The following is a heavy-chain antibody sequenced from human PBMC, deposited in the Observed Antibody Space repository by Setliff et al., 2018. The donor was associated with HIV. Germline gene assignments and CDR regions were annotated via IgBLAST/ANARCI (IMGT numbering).Heavy chain of an antibody. CDR1: GPPIGIGSYY. J-gene: IGHJ6*03. V-gene: IGHV4-61*09. CDR2: TSASGSS. Sequence: SETLSLTCTVSGPPIGIGSYYWTWIRQPAGRGLEWIGHTSASGSSKFNPTLQSRVTLSVDPSNNQFSLNLTSVTAADTGVYYCARHRDPPGSSWIFYYYYMDLWGAGTTVTVS. D-gene: IGHD6-13*01. CDR3: ARHRDPPGSSWIFYYYYMDL.